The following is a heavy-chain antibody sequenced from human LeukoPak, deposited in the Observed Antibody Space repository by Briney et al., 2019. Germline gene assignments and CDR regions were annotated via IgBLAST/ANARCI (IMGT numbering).Heavy chain of an antibody. CDR2: ISSSSSYI. CDR1: GFTFSSYS. V-gene: IGHV3-21*01. CDR3: ARDRTVIYDSSGYYFDY. D-gene: IGHD3-22*01. Sequence: PGGSLRLSCAASGFTFSSYSMNWVRQAPGKGLEWVSSISSSSSYIYYADSVKGRFTISRDNAKNSLYLQMNSLRAEDTAVYYCARDRTVIYDSSGYYFDYWGQGPLVTVSS. J-gene: IGHJ4*02.